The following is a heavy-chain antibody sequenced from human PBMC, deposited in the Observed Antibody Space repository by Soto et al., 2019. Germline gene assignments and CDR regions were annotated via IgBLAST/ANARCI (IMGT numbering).Heavy chain of an antibody. V-gene: IGHV3-33*01. D-gene: IGHD6-6*01. J-gene: IGHJ6*03. CDR3: ARGYSSSSLSDNYYYMDV. Sequence: LRLSCAASGFTFSSYGLHWVRQAPGKGLEWVAVIWYDGSNKYYADSVKGRFTISRDNSKNTLYLQMNSLRAEDTAVYYCARGYSSSSLSDNYYYMDVWGKGTTVTVSS. CDR1: GFTFSSYG. CDR2: IWYDGSNK.